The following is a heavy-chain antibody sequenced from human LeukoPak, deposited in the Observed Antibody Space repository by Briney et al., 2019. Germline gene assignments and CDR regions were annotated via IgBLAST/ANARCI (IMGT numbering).Heavy chain of an antibody. CDR2: IIPIFGTA. Sequence: SVKVSCKASGGTFSSYAISWVRQAPGQGLEWMGGIIPIFGTANYAQKFQGRVTITADGSTSTAYMELSSLRSEDTAVYYCARSNSGYDWWIYYFDYWGQGTLVTVSS. V-gene: IGHV1-69*01. D-gene: IGHD5-12*01. CDR1: GGTFSSYA. J-gene: IGHJ4*02. CDR3: ARSNSGYDWWIYYFDY.